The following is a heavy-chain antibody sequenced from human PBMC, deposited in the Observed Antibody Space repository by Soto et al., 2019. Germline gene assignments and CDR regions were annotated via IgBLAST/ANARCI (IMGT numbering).Heavy chain of an antibody. Sequence: AASVKVSCKASGYTFTGYYMHWVRQAPGQGLEWMGWINPNSGGTNYAQKFQGWVTMTRDTSISTAYMELSRLRSDDTAVYYCARDQYYYDSSGYYNYGMDVWGQGTTVTVSS. CDR2: INPNSGGT. CDR1: GYTFTGYY. D-gene: IGHD3-22*01. V-gene: IGHV1-2*04. J-gene: IGHJ6*02. CDR3: ARDQYYYDSSGYYNYGMDV.